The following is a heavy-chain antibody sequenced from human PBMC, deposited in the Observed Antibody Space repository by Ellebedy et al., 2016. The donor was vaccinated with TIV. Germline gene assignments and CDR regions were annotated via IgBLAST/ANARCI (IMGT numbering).Heavy chain of an antibody. CDR1: GGTFSSYA. D-gene: IGHD3/OR15-3a*01. Sequence: SVKVSXXASGGTFSSYAISWVRQAPGQGLEWRGGIIPIFGTANYAQKFQGRVTITADESTSTAYMELSGLRSEDTAVYYCARGRAGLYDYWGQGALVTVSS. J-gene: IGHJ4*02. V-gene: IGHV1-69*13. CDR3: ARGRAGLYDY. CDR2: IIPIFGTA.